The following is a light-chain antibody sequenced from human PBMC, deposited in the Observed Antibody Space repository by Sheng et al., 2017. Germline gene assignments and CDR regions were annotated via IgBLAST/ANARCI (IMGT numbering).Light chain of an antibody. Sequence: AIQLTQSPSSLSASVGDRVTITCRASQGTSSALAWYQQKPGKAPKLLIYDASSLESGVPSRFTGSGSGTDFTLTISSLQPEDFATYYCQQFNSYPFTFGPGTKVDIK. V-gene: IGKV1-13*02. CDR1: QGTSSA. J-gene: IGKJ3*01. CDR3: QQFNSYPFT. CDR2: DAS.